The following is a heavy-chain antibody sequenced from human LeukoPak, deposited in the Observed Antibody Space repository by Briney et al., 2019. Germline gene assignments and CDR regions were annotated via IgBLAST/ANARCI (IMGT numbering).Heavy chain of an antibody. CDR2: IYPGGSDT. CDR3: ARGRDGYNSNWFDP. Sequence: GESLKISCKGSGYSFTSYWIGWVRQMPGKGLEWMGIIYPGGSDTRYQGQVTISADKSISTAYLQWSSLKASDTAMYYCARGRDGYNSNWFDPWGQGTLVTVSS. V-gene: IGHV5-51*01. CDR1: GYSFTSYW. D-gene: IGHD5-24*01. J-gene: IGHJ5*02.